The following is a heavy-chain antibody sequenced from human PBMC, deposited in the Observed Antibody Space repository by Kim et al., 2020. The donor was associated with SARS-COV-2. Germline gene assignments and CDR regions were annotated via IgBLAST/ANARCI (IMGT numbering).Heavy chain of an antibody. V-gene: IGHV4-34*01. D-gene: IGHD3-22*01. J-gene: IGHJ5*02. Sequence: NPSLKSPVTISVDTSKNQFALKLSSVTAADTAVYYCARGIGGSPPGLFDPWGQGTLVTVSS. CDR3: ARGIGGSPPGLFDP.